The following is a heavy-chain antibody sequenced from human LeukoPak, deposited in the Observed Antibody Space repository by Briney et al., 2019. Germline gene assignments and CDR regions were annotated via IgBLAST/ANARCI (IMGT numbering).Heavy chain of an antibody. J-gene: IGHJ3*02. CDR3: AXPYHXYDSSGYYLDAFDI. CDR1: GGSISSSSYY. D-gene: IGHD3-22*01. CDR2: IYYSGST. Sequence: SETLSLTCTVSGGSISSSSYYWGWIRQPPGKGLEWIGSIYYSGSTYYNPSLKSRVTISVDTSKNQFSLKLSSVTAADTAVYYCAXPYHXYDSSGYYLDAFDIWGQGTMVTVSS. V-gene: IGHV4-39*01.